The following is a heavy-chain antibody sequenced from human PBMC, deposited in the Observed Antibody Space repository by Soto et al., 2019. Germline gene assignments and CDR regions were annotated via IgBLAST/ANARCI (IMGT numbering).Heavy chain of an antibody. Sequence: ERLCRTCTVSGGSSSSYYCNWIRQPPGKGLEWIGYIYHSGSTNYNPSLKSRVTISVDTSKNQFSLKLSSVTAADTAVYSCARGPGWSDEYFQDWGQGTMVTVYS. CDR1: GGSSSSYY. V-gene: IGHV4-59*01. J-gene: IGHJ1*01. D-gene: IGHD1-26*01. CDR3: ARGPGWSDEYFQD. CDR2: IYHSGST.